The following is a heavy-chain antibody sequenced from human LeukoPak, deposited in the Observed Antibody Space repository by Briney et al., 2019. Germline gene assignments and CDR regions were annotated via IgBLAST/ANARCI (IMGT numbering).Heavy chain of an antibody. V-gene: IGHV3-48*03. CDR3: ARGGYCSSTSCYENYYYGMDV. D-gene: IGHD2-2*01. CDR1: GFTFSSYV. Sequence: GRSLRLSCVASGFTFSSYVMTWVRPAAGKGLEWVSYISSRGSRRYYEDSVQGRFTISRDNAKNSLYLQMNSLRAEDTAVYYGARGGYCSSTSCYENYYYGMDVWGQGTTVTVSS. J-gene: IGHJ6*02. CDR2: ISSRGSRR.